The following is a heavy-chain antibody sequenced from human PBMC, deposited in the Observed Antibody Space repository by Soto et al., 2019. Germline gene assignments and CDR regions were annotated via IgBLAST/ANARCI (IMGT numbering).Heavy chain of an antibody. Sequence: GGSLRLSCAASGFTFSSYGMHWVRQAPGKGLEWVAVISYDGSNKYYADSVKGRFTISGDNSKNTLYLQMNSLRAEDTAVYYCAKPYWRSGYDSYYYYGMDVWGQRTTVTGSS. CDR3: AKPYWRSGYDSYYYYGMDV. CDR1: GFTFSSYG. J-gene: IGHJ6*02. V-gene: IGHV3-30*18. D-gene: IGHD5-12*01. CDR2: ISYDGSNK.